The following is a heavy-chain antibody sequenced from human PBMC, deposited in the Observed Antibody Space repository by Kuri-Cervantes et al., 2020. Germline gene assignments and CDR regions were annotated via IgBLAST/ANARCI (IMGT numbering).Heavy chain of an antibody. D-gene: IGHD3-3*01. J-gene: IGHJ4*02. CDR3: ARHQTSTIFGVVIISPPDY. Sequence: SETLSLTCTVSGGSVSSGSYYWSWIRQPPGKGLEWIGEINHSGSTNYNPSLKGRVTISVDTSKNQFSLKLSSVTAADTAVYYCARHQTSTIFGVVIISPPDYWGQGTLVTVSS. CDR2: INHSGST. V-gene: IGHV4-39*01. CDR1: GGSVSSGSYY.